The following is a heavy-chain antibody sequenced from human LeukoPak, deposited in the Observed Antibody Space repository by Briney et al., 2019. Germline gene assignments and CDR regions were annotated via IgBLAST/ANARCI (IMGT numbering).Heavy chain of an antibody. Sequence: PGGSLRLSCAASGFTFSSYAMSWVRQAPGKGLEWVSVIYSGGNTYYADSVKGRFTISRDTSKNTLYLQMNSLRAEDTAVYYCARALTTFAFDIWGQGTMVTVSS. V-gene: IGHV3-53*01. J-gene: IGHJ3*02. D-gene: IGHD2/OR15-2a*01. CDR1: GFTFSSYA. CDR3: ARALTTFAFDI. CDR2: IYSGGNT.